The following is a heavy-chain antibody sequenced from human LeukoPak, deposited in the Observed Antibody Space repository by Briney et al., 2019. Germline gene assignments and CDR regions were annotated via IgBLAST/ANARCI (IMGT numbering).Heavy chain of an antibody. Sequence: GGSLRLSCTASGFTFSSCAMSWVRQAPGKGLEWVSAISGSAYSTYYADSVKGHFTISRDNSKNTLYLQMNSLRAEDTAVYYCAKETVAAPPIDYWGQGTLVTVSS. CDR3: AKETVAAPPIDY. V-gene: IGHV3-23*01. D-gene: IGHD6-19*01. CDR1: GFTFSSCA. CDR2: ISGSAYST. J-gene: IGHJ4*02.